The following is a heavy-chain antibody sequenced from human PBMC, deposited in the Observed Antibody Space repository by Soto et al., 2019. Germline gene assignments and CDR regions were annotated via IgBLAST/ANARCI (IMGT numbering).Heavy chain of an antibody. Sequence: PGGSLRLSCAASGFTFSSYGMPWVRQAPGKGLEWVAVISYDGSNKYYADSVKGRFTISRDNSKNTLYLQMNSLRAEDTAVYYCAGEYSSSSGFDYWGQGTLVTISS. J-gene: IGHJ4*02. D-gene: IGHD6-6*01. CDR3: AGEYSSSSGFDY. CDR1: GFTFSSYG. CDR2: ISYDGSNK. V-gene: IGHV3-30*03.